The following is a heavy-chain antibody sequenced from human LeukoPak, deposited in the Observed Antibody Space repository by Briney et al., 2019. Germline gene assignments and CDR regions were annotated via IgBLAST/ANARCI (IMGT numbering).Heavy chain of an antibody. CDR2: ITSSGNTK. V-gene: IGHV3-11*04. Sequence: PGGSLRLSCAASGFTFDDYYMGWLRQAPGKGPEWVSHITSSGNTKFYADSLKGPFTISRDNANALLYLQMNSLRPEDTAVYYCARDASVVVAARAFDIWGQGTVVTVSS. CDR3: ARDASVVVAARAFDI. CDR1: GFTFDDYY. D-gene: IGHD2-15*01. J-gene: IGHJ3*02.